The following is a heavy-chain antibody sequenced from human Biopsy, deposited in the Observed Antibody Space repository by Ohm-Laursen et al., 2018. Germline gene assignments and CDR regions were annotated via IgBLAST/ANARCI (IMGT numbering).Heavy chain of an antibody. CDR3: ARDPIVGSKADGMDV. CDR2: IWYDGSSE. D-gene: IGHD1-26*01. Sequence: SLRLFCAASGFTFSVYAMHWVRQAPGKGLEWVAIIWYDGSSEYYADSVKGRFTISRDNSKNTVYLEMNSLRAEDTAVYFCARDPIVGSKADGMDVWGQGTTVTVSS. J-gene: IGHJ6*02. V-gene: IGHV3-33*01. CDR1: GFTFSVYA.